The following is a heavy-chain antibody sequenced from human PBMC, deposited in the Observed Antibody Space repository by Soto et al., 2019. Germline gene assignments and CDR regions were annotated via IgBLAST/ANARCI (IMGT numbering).Heavy chain of an antibody. CDR2: IWYDGSNK. V-gene: IGHV3-33*01. Sequence: ESGGGVVQPGRSLRLSCAASGFTFSTYGMHWVRQAPGKGLEWVAVIWYDGSNKYYADSVEGRFTISRDDSKNTLYLQMNSLRAEDTAVYYCARDXKASSGLGFDYWGQGILVTVSS. J-gene: IGHJ4*02. CDR1: GFTFSTYG. D-gene: IGHD6-19*01. CDR3: ARDXKASSGLGFDY.